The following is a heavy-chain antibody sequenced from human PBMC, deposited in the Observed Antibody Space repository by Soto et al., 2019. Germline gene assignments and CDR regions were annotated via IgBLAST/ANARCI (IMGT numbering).Heavy chain of an antibody. CDR1: GGSISSGDYY. D-gene: IGHD2-21*02. Sequence: TLSLTCTVSGGSISSGDYYWGWIRQPPGKGLEWIGYIYYSGSTYYNPSLKSRVTISVDTSKNQFSLKLSSVTAADTAVYYCATNLCYPGDCYAVSYWGQGTLVTVSS. CDR2: IYYSGST. CDR3: ATNLCYPGDCYAVSY. V-gene: IGHV4-30-4*01. J-gene: IGHJ4*02.